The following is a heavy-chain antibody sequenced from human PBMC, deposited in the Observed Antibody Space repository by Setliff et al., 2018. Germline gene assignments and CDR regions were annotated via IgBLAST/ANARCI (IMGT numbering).Heavy chain of an antibody. J-gene: IGHJ4*02. D-gene: IGHD3-10*01. CDR1: GFTFSSYT. Sequence: GGSLRLSCAASGFTFSSYTMSWVRQAPGKGLEWVSAISGSGGNTYYADSVKGRFTISRDNSNNTLYLQMNSLRADDTATYYCAKDDQIRGHNLDYWGQGTLVTSPQ. CDR3: AKDDQIRGHNLDY. V-gene: IGHV3-23*01. CDR2: ISGSGGNT.